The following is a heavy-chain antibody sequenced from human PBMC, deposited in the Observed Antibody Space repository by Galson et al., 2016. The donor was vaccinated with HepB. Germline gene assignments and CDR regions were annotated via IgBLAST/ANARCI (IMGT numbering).Heavy chain of an antibody. CDR3: TRGADY. J-gene: IGHJ4*02. CDR1: GFTFSSYS. CDR2: IRSKAYGGTT. V-gene: IGHV3-49*04. Sequence: SLRLSCAGPGFTFSSYSMHWVRQAPGKGLEWVGFIRSKAYGGTTEYAASVKGRFTISRDDSKSIAYLQMNSLKTEDTAVYYCTRGADYWGQGTLVTVSS.